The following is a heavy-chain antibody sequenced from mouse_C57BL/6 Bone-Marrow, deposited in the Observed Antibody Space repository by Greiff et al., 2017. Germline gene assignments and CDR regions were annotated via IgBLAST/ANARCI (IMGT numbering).Heavy chain of an antibody. CDR2: IYPTSGRT. V-gene: IGHV1-55*01. CDR3: ARSGPLGRSFDY. D-gene: IGHD3-1*01. J-gene: IGHJ2*01. Sequence: VQLQQPGAELVKPGASVKMSCKASGYTFTSYWITWVKQRPGQGLEWIGEIYPTSGRTNYNEKFKSKAILTVDTSSNTAYMRLSSLTSEDSAVFYCARSGPLGRSFDYWGQGTTRTVSS. CDR1: GYTFTSYW.